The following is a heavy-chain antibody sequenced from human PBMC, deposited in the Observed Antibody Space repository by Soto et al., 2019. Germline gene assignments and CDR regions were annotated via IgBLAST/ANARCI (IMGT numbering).Heavy chain of an antibody. CDR1: GFTFSSYG. V-gene: IGHV3-30*18. CDR2: ISYDGSNK. J-gene: IGHJ4*02. CDR3: AKGGLVVVAGYYFDY. Sequence: GGSLRLSCAASGFTFSSYGMHWVRQAPGKGLEWVAVISYDGSNKYYADSVKGRFTISRDNSKNTLYLQMNSLRAEDTAVYYCAKGGLVVVAGYYFDYWGQGTLVTVSS. D-gene: IGHD2-15*01.